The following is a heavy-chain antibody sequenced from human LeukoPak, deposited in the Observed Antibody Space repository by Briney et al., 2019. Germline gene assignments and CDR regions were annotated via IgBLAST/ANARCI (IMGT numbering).Heavy chain of an antibody. CDR1: GFTFDDYA. CDR2: NRWNSGSI. D-gene: IGHD6-13*01. V-gene: IGHV3-9*01. Sequence: GRSLRLSCAASGFTFDDYAMHWVRPAPGKGLEWVSGNRWNSGSIGYADSVKGRFTISRDNAKNSLYLQMNSLRAEDTALYYCAKDKWRYTSSWYWEPSDYWGQGTLVTVSS. CDR3: AKDKWRYTSSWYWEPSDY. J-gene: IGHJ4*02.